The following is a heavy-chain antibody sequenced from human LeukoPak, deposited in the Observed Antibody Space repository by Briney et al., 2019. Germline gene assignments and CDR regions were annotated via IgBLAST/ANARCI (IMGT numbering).Heavy chain of an antibody. V-gene: IGHV3-21*01. CDR3: ARDSRQQLFDY. CDR2: ISSRSSSI. D-gene: IGHD4-11*01. Sequence: GGSLRLSCAASGFTFSTYTMNWVRQAPGKGLEWVSSISSRSSSIYYADSVKGRFTISRDNAKSSLYLQMNGLRAEDTAVYYCARDSRQQLFDYWGQGTLVTVSS. J-gene: IGHJ4*02. CDR1: GFTFSTYT.